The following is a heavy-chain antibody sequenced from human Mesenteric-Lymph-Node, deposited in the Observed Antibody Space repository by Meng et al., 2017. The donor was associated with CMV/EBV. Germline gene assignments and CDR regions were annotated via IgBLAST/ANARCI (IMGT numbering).Heavy chain of an antibody. CDR3: ARVRGYSYGYSRYFDY. Sequence: GGSVSGYYWSWIRQPPGKGLEWIGAINHSGSTNYNPSLKSRVTISVDTSKTQFSLKLSSVTAADTAVYYCARVRGYSYGYSRYFDYWGQGTLVTVSS. CDR2: INHSGST. J-gene: IGHJ4*02. V-gene: IGHV4-34*01. D-gene: IGHD5-18*01. CDR1: GGSVSGYY.